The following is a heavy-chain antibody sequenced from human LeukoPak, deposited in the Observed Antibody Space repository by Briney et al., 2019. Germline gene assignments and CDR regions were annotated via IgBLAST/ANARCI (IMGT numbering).Heavy chain of an antibody. D-gene: IGHD5-12*01. CDR1: GGSISSYY. V-gene: IGHV4-59*08. CDR3: ARQGYSAYEILDY. Sequence: PSETLSLTCTVSGGSISSYYWSWIRQPPGEGLDWIGSNYYSGSTNYSPSLKSRVTISVATSKNQFSLKLSSVTAADTAVYYCARQGYSAYEILDYWGQGTLVTVSS. J-gene: IGHJ4*02. CDR2: NYYSGST.